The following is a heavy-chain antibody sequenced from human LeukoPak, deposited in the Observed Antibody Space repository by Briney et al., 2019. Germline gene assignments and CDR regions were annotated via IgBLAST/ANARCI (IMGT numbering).Heavy chain of an antibody. Sequence: SETLSLTCTVSGYSISSGYYWGWIRQPPGKGLEWIGSIYHSGSTYYNPSLKSRVTISVDTSKNQFSLKLSSVTAADTAVYYCARLAVAAKVAWFDPWGQGTLVTVSS. CDR1: GYSISSGYY. CDR2: IYHSGST. V-gene: IGHV4-38-2*02. J-gene: IGHJ5*02. D-gene: IGHD6-19*01. CDR3: ARLAVAAKVAWFDP.